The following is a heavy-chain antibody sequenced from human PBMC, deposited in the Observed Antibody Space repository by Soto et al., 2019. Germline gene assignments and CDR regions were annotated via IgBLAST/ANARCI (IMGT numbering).Heavy chain of an antibody. D-gene: IGHD6-13*01. V-gene: IGHV3-23*01. CDR3: AKATPGRIAAAGTPPYNWFDP. Sequence: PWGSLRLSCAASGFTFSSYAMSWVRQAPGKGLEWVSAISGSGGSTYYADSVKGRFTISRDNSENTLYLQMNSLRAEDTAVYYCAKATPGRIAAAGTPPYNWFDPWGQGSLVTVSS. J-gene: IGHJ5*02. CDR2: ISGSGGST. CDR1: GFTFSSYA.